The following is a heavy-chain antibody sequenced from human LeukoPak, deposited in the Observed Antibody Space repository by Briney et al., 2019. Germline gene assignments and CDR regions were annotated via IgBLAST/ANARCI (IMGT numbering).Heavy chain of an antibody. D-gene: IGHD3-10*01. Sequence: GGSLRPSCAASGFTFSSYAMSWVRQAPGKGLEWVSAISGSGGSTHYADSVKGRFTISRDNSKNTLYLQMNSLRAEDTAVYYCAKDLDYYASRSPSLDVWGKGTTVTISS. J-gene: IGHJ6*04. CDR1: GFTFSSYA. CDR2: ISGSGGST. V-gene: IGHV3-23*01. CDR3: AKDLDYYASRSPSLDV.